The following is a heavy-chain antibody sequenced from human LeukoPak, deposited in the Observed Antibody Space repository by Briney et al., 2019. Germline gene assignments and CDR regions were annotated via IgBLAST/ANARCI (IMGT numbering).Heavy chain of an antibody. D-gene: IGHD2-15*01. V-gene: IGHV4-38-2*02. J-gene: IGHJ5*02. CDR2: IYHSGST. CDR1: GYSISSGYY. CDR3: FKVVGAKCWFDP. Sequence: PSETLSLTCTVSGYSISSGYYWGWIRQPPGNGLEWSGSIYHSGSTYYNLPLKSRVTISVDTSKNQFSLKLCSVTAADTAVYYCFKVVGAKCWFDPWGQGTLVTVSS.